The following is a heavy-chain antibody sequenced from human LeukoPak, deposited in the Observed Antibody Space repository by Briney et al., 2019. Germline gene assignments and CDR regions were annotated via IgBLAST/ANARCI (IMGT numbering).Heavy chain of an antibody. CDR3: ARAHYDYVWGSYRYSPDAFDI. J-gene: IGHJ3*02. V-gene: IGHV3-7*01. CDR1: GFTFSSYW. Sequence: GSLRLSCAASGFTFSSYWMSWVRRAPGKGLEWVANIKQDGSEKYYVDSVKGRFTISRDNAKNSLYLQMNSLRAEDTAVYYCARAHYDYVWGSYRYSPDAFDIWGQGTMVTVSS. CDR2: IKQDGSEK. D-gene: IGHD3-16*02.